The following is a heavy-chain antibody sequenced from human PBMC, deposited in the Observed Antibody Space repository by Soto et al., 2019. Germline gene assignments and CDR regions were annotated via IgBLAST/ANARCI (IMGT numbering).Heavy chain of an antibody. CDR3: AKVTHRGPIAVAGPLGS. J-gene: IGHJ4*02. CDR2: FNPSGLST. Sequence: QVHLVQSGAEVKKPGASVNVSCQASGSITNHHMHWVRQAPGQGLEWMGIFNPSGLSTTYAQKFQGRVTVTRAKSTSTVYMELSSLTSEDTAVYFCAKVTHRGPIAVAGPLGSWGQGTLVIVSS. CDR1: GSITNHH. V-gene: IGHV1-46*01. D-gene: IGHD6-19*01.